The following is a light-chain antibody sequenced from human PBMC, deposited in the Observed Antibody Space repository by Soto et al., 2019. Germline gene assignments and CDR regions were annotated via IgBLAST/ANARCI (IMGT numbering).Light chain of an antibody. CDR2: DVS. CDR3: TSYTSSSTLV. V-gene: IGLV2-14*01. CDR1: SSDVGTYNY. J-gene: IGLJ2*01. Sequence: QSVLTQPASVSGSPGQSITISCTGTSSDVGTYNYVSWYQQHAGKVPKLRIYDVSNRPSGVSDRFSGSKSGNTASLTISGLQAEDEADYYCTSYTSSSTLVFGGGTKLTVL.